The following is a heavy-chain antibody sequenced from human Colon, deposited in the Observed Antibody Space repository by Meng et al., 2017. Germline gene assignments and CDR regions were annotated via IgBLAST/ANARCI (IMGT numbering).Heavy chain of an antibody. D-gene: IGHD2-21*01. CDR2: INHRKTI. CDR1: GGSLTDYY. V-gene: IGHV4-34*01. Sequence: QGQLQQWGAGQLQPSETLSLTCAVYGGSLTDYYWSWIRQTPGKGLEWIGEINHRKTINYNPSLKSRVTISVDTSKNQIFLKLTSVTAADTAKYYCARGGNIVMALAKPFDAWGQGTLVTVSS. CDR3: ARGGNIVMALAKPFDA. J-gene: IGHJ4*02.